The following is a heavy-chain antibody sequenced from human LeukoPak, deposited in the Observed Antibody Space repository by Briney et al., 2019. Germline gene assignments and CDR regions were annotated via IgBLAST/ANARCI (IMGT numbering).Heavy chain of an antibody. Sequence: PGGSLRLSCVASGFTFSSYWMHWVRQAPGKGLVWVSRINTDGTSTTYADSVKGRFTISRDNAKNTLYLQMNSLRAEDTAVYYFTRRTSVVPFDYWGQGTLVTVSS. CDR3: TRRTSVVPFDY. D-gene: IGHD2-2*01. J-gene: IGHJ4*02. V-gene: IGHV3-74*01. CDR2: INTDGTST. CDR1: GFTFSSYW.